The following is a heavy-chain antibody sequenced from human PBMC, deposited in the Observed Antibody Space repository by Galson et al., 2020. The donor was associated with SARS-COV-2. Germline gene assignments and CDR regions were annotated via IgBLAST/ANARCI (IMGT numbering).Heavy chain of an antibody. CDR3: AKRKDGYYDIVTGWLMDSLYYVIWDL. V-gene: IGHV4-59*08. D-gene: IGHD3-9*01. J-gene: IGHJ6*02. Sequence: ETSETLSLTCTVSGASISDYYYTWIRKRPSKGPHCCTPVTSTEITYYSPSLKRRHAISVDTSNNQVSLTMSSVIAADTDVYYCAKRKDGYYDIVTGWLMDSLYYVIWDLRG. CDR2: VTSTEIT. CDR1: GASISDYY.